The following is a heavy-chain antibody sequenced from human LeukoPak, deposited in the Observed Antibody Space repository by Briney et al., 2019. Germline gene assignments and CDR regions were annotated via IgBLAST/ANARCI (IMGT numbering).Heavy chain of an antibody. D-gene: IGHD2-15*01. V-gene: IGHV3-74*01. Sequence: GSLRLSCAASGFTFSSHWMHWVRQAPGKGLMWVSRINSDGSTTSYADSVKGRFTISRDNAKNTLYLQMNSLRAEDTAVYYCARRDIFDYWGQGTLVTASS. J-gene: IGHJ4*02. CDR3: ARRDIFDY. CDR1: GFTFSSHW. CDR2: INSDGSTT.